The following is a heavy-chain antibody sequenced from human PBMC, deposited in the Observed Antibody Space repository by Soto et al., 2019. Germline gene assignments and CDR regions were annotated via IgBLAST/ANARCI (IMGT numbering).Heavy chain of an antibody. J-gene: IGHJ6*02. CDR3: ARDSSYGMDV. Sequence: EVQLVESGGGLVQPGGSLRLSCAASGFLFSNRWMHWVRQAPGKGLVWVSYINSDGSTTTYADSVKGRFTISRDNAKNTVYLQMNSLRAEDTAVYYCARDSSYGMDVWGQGTTVTVS. V-gene: IGHV3-74*01. CDR1: GFLFSNRW. CDR2: INSDGSTT.